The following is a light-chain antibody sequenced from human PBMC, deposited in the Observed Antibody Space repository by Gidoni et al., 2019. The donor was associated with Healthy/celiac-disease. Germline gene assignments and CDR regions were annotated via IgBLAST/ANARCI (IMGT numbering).Light chain of an antibody. CDR2: DAS. Sequence: ELVLTQSLSTLSLSPGERATLSCRASQSVSSYLAWYQQKPGQAPRLLIYDASNRATGIPARFSGSESGTDFTLTISSLEPEDFAVYYCQQRSNWPLMCSFGQGTKLEIK. CDR3: QQRSNWPLMCS. CDR1: QSVSSY. J-gene: IGKJ2*04. V-gene: IGKV3-11*01.